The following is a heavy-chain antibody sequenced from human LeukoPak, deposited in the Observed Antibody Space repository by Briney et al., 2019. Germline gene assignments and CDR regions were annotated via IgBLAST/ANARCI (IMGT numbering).Heavy chain of an antibody. D-gene: IGHD3-22*01. J-gene: IGHJ4*02. Sequence: PSETLSLTCAVYGGSFSGYYWSWIRQPPGKGLEWIGEINHSGSTNYNPSLKSRVTISVGTSKNQFSLKLSSVTAADTAVYYCARDMYYYDSSGYLLLWGQGTLVTVSS. CDR3: ARDMYYYDSSGYLLL. CDR1: GGSFSGYY. V-gene: IGHV4-34*01. CDR2: INHSGST.